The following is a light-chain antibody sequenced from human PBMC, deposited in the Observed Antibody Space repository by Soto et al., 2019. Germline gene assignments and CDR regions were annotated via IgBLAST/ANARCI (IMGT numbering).Light chain of an antibody. V-gene: IGLV2-11*01. Sequence: QSALTQPRSVSGSPEQSVTISCTGTSSDVGGYNYVSWYQQHPGKVPKLMIYGVSKRPSGVPDRFSGSKSGNTASLTISGLQAEDEADYYCCSYAGSYDSVVFGGGTKLTVL. CDR1: SSDVGGYNY. J-gene: IGLJ2*01. CDR3: CSYAGSYDSVV. CDR2: GVS.